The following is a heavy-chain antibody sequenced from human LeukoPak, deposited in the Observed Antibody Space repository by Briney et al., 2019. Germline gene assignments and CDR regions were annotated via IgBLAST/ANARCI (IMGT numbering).Heavy chain of an antibody. Sequence: AGGSLRLSCAASGFTFSSYWMSWVRQAPGKGLEWVANIKQDGSEKYYVDSVKGRFTISRDNAKNSLYLQMNSLRAEDTAVYYCARDGFMWLVGYYFDYWGQGTLVTVSS. V-gene: IGHV3-7*01. CDR3: ARDGFMWLVGYYFDY. CDR2: IKQDGSEK. CDR1: GFTFSSYW. D-gene: IGHD6-19*01. J-gene: IGHJ4*02.